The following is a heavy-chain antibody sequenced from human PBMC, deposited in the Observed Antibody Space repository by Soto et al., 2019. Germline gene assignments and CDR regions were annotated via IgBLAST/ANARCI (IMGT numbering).Heavy chain of an antibody. J-gene: IGHJ5*02. Sequence: QVQLVESGGGVVQPGRSLRLSCAASGFSFRTYGMHWVRQSPGKGLEWVAIIWLDGSNKYYADSVKGRFTISRDDSKNTLYLQMNNLRVEDTAVYYCARDANQDVARWSLGWFDPWGQGTLVTVSS. D-gene: IGHD2-15*01. CDR2: IWLDGSNK. CDR3: ARDANQDVARWSLGWFDP. V-gene: IGHV3-33*01. CDR1: GFSFRTYG.